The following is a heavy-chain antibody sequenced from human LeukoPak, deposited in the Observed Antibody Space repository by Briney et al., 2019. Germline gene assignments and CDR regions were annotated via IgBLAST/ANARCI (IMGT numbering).Heavy chain of an antibody. Sequence: SETLSLTCTVSGGSISSSYWSWIRQPPGKGLEWIGCISNSGTTSYNPSLRSRITISVDTSKNQLSLRLSSVTAADTAVYYCARGVRNIDYWGQGTLFTVSS. D-gene: IGHD3-10*01. CDR2: ISNSGTT. J-gene: IGHJ4*02. CDR3: ARGVRNIDY. CDR1: GGSISSSY. V-gene: IGHV4-59*01.